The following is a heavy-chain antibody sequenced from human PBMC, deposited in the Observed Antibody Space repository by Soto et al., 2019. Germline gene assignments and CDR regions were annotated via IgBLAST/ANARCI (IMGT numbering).Heavy chain of an antibody. J-gene: IGHJ4*02. D-gene: IGHD3-22*01. Sequence: ASVKVSCKASGYTFTGYYIHWVRQAPGQGLEWMGWINPNSGGTNYAQKFQGRVTMTGDTSITTVYMELSRLRSDDTAVFFCARVYFDTSGYYTDPSAPFYFDYWGQGTLVTVSS. CDR1: GYTFTGYY. CDR3: ARVYFDTSGYYTDPSAPFYFDY. V-gene: IGHV1-2*02. CDR2: INPNSGGT.